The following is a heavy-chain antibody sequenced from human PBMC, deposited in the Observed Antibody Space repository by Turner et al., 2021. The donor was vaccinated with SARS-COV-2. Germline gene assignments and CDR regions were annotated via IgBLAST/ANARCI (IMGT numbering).Heavy chain of an antibody. V-gene: IGHV1-2*02. CDR3: ARGRRGGSSWYNLDY. CDR1: GYTFTGYY. J-gene: IGHJ4*02. Sequence: QVQLVQSGAEVKKPGASVQVSCKASGYTFTGYYMHWVRQAPGQGLEWMGWINPNSGGTNYAQKFQGRVTMTRDTSISTAYMELSRLRSDDTAVYYCARGRRGGSSWYNLDYWGQGTLVTVSS. CDR2: INPNSGGT. D-gene: IGHD6-13*01.